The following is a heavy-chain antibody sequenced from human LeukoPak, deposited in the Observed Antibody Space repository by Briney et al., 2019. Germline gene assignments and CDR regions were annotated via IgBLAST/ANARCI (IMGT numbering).Heavy chain of an antibody. D-gene: IGHD4-17*01. CDR3: ARADYVNAFDI. CDR2: ISYDGSNK. V-gene: IGHV3-30*04. J-gene: IGHJ3*02. CDR1: GFTFSSYA. Sequence: GGSLRLSCAASGFTFSSYAMHWVRQAPGKGLEWVAVISYDGSNKYYADSVKGRFTISRDNSKNTLYLQMNSLRAEDTAVYYCARADYVNAFDIWGQGTMVTVSS.